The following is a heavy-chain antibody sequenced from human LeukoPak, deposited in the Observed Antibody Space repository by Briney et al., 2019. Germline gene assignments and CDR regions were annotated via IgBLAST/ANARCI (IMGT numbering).Heavy chain of an antibody. CDR1: GFTFNDYA. CDR3: AKSDGHGTGYGFHI. CDR2: VRDDGSDT. V-gene: IGHV3-30*02. D-gene: IGHD6-19*01. J-gene: IGHJ3*02. Sequence: GGSLRLSCAASGFTFNDYAMYWVRQSPGRGLEWVALVRDDGSDTYHADSVKGRFTISRDNSKNTVFLRMNSLRGEDSAIYYCAKSDGHGTGYGFHIWGQGTMVTVSS.